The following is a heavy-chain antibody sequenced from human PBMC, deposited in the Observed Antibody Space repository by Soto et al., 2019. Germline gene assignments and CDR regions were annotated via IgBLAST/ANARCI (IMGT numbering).Heavy chain of an antibody. V-gene: IGHV4-31*03. D-gene: IGHD4-17*01. J-gene: IGHJ4*02. CDR1: GGSISSGGYY. CDR2: IYYSGST. Sequence: QVQLQESGPGLVKPSQTLSLTCTVSGGSISSGGYYWSWIRQHPGKGLEWIGYIYYSGSTYYNPSLKSRVTISIDTSKNQFSLKLSSVTAADTAVYYCARVKGGTVTTSGRSSRGFDYWGQGTLVTVSS. CDR3: ARVKGGTVTTSGRSSRGFDY.